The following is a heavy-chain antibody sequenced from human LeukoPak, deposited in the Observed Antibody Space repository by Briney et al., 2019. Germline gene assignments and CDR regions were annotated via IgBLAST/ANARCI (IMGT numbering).Heavy chain of an antibody. D-gene: IGHD2-21*01. CDR1: GFTFSSYA. Sequence: GGSLRLSCAASGFTFSSYAMSWVRQAPGKGLEWVSAISGSGGSTYYADSVKGRFTISRDNAKNSLYLQMNSLRDEDTVVYYCARGGSHIVAPLSYWGQGTLVTVSS. J-gene: IGHJ4*02. CDR3: ARGGSHIVAPLSY. V-gene: IGHV3-23*01. CDR2: ISGSGGST.